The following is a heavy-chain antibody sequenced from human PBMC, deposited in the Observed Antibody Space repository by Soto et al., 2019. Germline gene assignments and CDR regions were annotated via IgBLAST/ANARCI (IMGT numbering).Heavy chain of an antibody. CDR3: AKELTGTPAFDY. CDR1: GFTFSSYG. J-gene: IGHJ4*02. CDR2: ISYDGSNK. Sequence: QVQLVESGGGVVQPGRSLRLSCAASGFTFSSYGMHWVRQAPGKGLEWVAVISYDGSNKYYADSVKGRFTISRDNSKNTLYLQMTSLRAEDTAVYYCAKELTGTPAFDYWGQGTLVTVSS. V-gene: IGHV3-30*18. D-gene: IGHD1-20*01.